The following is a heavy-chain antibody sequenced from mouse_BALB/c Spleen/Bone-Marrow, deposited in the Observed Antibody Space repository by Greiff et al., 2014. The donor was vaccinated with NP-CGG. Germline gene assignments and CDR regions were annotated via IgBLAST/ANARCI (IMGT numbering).Heavy chain of an antibody. CDR2: FYPGSGSI. D-gene: IGHD1-1*01. Sequence: QVQLQQSGAEQVKPGASVKLSCKASGYTFTEYIIHWVKQRSGQGLEWIGWFYPGSGSIKYNEKFKDKATLTADKSSSTVYMELSRLTSEDSAVYFCARHEDRIRAWFAYWGQGTLVTVSA. J-gene: IGHJ3*01. CDR3: ARHEDRIRAWFAY. V-gene: IGHV1-62-2*01. CDR1: GYTFTEYI.